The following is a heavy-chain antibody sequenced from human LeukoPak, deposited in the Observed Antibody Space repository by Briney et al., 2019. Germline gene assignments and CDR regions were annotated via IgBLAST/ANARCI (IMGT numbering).Heavy chain of an antibody. CDR2: ISGSGST. V-gene: IGHV3-23*01. J-gene: IGHJ4*02. Sequence: GGSLRLSCAASGFTFSSYAMSWVRQAPGKGLEWVSAISGSGSTYYADSVKGGFTISRDNSKNTLYMQMNNLRAEDTAVYYCAKGATISTTGSIAVAGIDYWGQGTLVTVSS. CDR3: AKGATISTTGSIAVAGIDY. D-gene: IGHD6-19*01. CDR1: GFTFSSYA.